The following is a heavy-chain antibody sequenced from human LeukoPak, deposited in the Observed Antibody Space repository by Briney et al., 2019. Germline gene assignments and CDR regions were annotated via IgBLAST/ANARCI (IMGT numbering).Heavy chain of an antibody. D-gene: IGHD3-10*01. CDR3: AKDSTWGWFGELINWFDP. Sequence: GGTLRLSCVASGFTFITYGMSWVRQAPGKGLEWVSGISGHGGSTDYADSVKGRFTISRDNSKNTLYLQMNSLRAEDTAVYYCAKDSTWGWFGELINWFDPWGQGTLVTVSS. CDR1: GFTFITYG. V-gene: IGHV3-23*01. J-gene: IGHJ5*02. CDR2: ISGHGGST.